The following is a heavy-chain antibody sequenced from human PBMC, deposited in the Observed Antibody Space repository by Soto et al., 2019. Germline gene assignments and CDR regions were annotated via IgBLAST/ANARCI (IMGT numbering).Heavy chain of an antibody. Sequence: QVQLVESGGGVVQPGRSLRLSCAASGFTFSSFTMHWVRQAPGKGLEWVAVISYDENNRYYADSVKGRFTISRDNSKNTLYLQMNSLRAEDTAVYYCARSIAVAGTPEFDYWRQGTLVTVSS. V-gene: IGHV3-30-3*01. CDR1: GFTFSSFT. D-gene: IGHD6-19*01. J-gene: IGHJ4*02. CDR2: ISYDENNR. CDR3: ARSIAVAGTPEFDY.